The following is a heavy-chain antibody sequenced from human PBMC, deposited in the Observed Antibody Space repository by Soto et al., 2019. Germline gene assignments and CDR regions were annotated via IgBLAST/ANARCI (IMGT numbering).Heavy chain of an antibody. CDR3: ARVASDYINSVDN. J-gene: IGHJ4*02. V-gene: IGHV3-23*01. Sequence: AQLLDSGGVVVARGGPEGLLCGAWSFTYNAYDMTWVRHARGRAVEWVSAIGGSGGNRYYADSVRGRFTISRDNSKDTVDLQMNSLRVEDTAVYYCARVASDYINSVDNWGQGILVTVSS. D-gene: IGHD4-4*01. CDR2: IGGSGGNR. CDR1: SFTYNAYD.